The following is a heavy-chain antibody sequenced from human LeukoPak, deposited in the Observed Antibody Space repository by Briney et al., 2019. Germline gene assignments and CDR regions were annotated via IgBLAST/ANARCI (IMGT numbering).Heavy chain of an antibody. CDR3: ARGRLVLWFGEYGMDV. CDR1: GYTFTGYY. Sequence: ASVKVSCKASGYTFTGYYMHWVRQAPGQGLEWMGWINPNSGCTNYPQKFQGRVTLPSDTAIRTAYMELSRLRSDDTDVYYCARGRLVLWFGEYGMDVWGQGTTVTVSS. J-gene: IGHJ6*02. D-gene: IGHD3-10*01. CDR2: INPNSGCT. V-gene: IGHV1-2*02.